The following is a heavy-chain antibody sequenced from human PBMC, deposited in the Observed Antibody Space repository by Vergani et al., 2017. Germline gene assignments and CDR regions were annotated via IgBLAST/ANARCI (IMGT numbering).Heavy chain of an antibody. CDR1: GYPFTDFF. J-gene: IGHJ4*02. V-gene: IGHV1-2*02. Sequence: LVQSGPEVKEPGASVKVFCLVSGYPFTDFFLAWVRQIPGERPEWMGWINPIGSRRYAEQFEGRVTMTTDTSIKTVFLEMTGLRSDDSAVYYCVRSRSFYFDNWGRGTLITVSS. CDR3: VRSRSFYFDN. CDR2: INPIGSR.